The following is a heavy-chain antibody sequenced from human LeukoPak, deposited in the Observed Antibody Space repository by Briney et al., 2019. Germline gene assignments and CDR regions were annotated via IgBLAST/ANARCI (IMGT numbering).Heavy chain of an antibody. CDR3: ARRVTAYFDY. CDR2: IKQDGSEK. Sequence: GGSLRLSCVGSEFIFSNYWMSWVRQAPGKGLEWVANIKQDGSEKYYVDSVKGRFTISRDNAKNSLYLQMNSLRAEDTAVYYCARRVTAYFDYWGQGTLVTVSS. D-gene: IGHD2-21*02. J-gene: IGHJ4*02. V-gene: IGHV3-7*01. CDR1: EFIFSNYW.